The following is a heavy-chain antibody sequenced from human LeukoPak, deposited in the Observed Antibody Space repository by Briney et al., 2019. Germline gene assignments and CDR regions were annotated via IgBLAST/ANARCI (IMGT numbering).Heavy chain of an antibody. CDR2: INPNSGGT. V-gene: IGHV1-2*02. J-gene: IGHJ4*02. Sequence: ASVKVSCKASEYTFTNYYINWVRQAPGQGLEWMGWINPNSGGTNYAQKFQGRVTMTRDTSISTAYMELSRLRSDDTAVYYCARRSSGWHPSDYWGQGTLVTVSS. D-gene: IGHD6-19*01. CDR3: ARRSSGWHPSDY. CDR1: EYTFTNYY.